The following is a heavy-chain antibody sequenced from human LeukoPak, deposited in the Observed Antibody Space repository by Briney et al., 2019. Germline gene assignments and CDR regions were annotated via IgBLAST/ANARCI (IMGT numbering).Heavy chain of an antibody. D-gene: IGHD6-13*01. V-gene: IGHV1-46*01. CDR3: ARVAAAGLYYYYGMDV. Sequence: ASVKVSCKASGYTFTSYYMHWVRQAPGQGLEWMGIINPSGGSTSYAQKFQGRVTITADESTSTAYMELSSLRSEDTAVYYCARVAAAGLYYYYGMDVWGQGTTVTVSS. CDR1: GYTFTSYY. CDR2: INPSGGST. J-gene: IGHJ6*02.